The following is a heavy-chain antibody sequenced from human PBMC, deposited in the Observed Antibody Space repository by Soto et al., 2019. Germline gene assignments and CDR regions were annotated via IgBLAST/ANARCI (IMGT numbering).Heavy chain of an antibody. CDR1: GGSISSSNW. Sequence: PSETLSLTCAVSGGSISSSNWWSWVRQPPGKGLEWIGEIYHSGSTNYNPSLKSRATISVDNSNNQFSLKLSSVTAADTAVYYCARKLSVYANFPTRHWFDPWGQGTLVT. J-gene: IGHJ5*02. V-gene: IGHV4-4*02. CDR3: ARKLSVYANFPTRHWFDP. CDR2: IYHSGST. D-gene: IGHD2-8*01.